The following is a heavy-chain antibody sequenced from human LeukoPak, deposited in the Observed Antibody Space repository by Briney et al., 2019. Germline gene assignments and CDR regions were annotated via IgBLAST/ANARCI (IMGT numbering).Heavy chain of an antibody. CDR1: GFTFSSYE. Sequence: GGSLRLSCAASGFTFSSYEMNWVRQTPGKGLEWVSYISSSGDAIYYADSVKGRFTLSRDNAKNSLYLQMDGLRAEDTAVYYCARGRYGAGSYYVYWGQGTLVSVSS. V-gene: IGHV3-48*03. D-gene: IGHD3-10*01. CDR3: ARGRYGAGSYYVY. CDR2: ISSSGDAI. J-gene: IGHJ4*02.